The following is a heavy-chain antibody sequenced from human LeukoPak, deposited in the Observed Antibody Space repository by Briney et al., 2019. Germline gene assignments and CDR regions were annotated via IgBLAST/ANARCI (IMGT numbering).Heavy chain of an antibody. V-gene: IGHV4-34*01. CDR2: INHSGST. D-gene: IGHD4-17*01. CDR3: ARVTRALRTVTKPPRSNAFDI. J-gene: IGHJ3*02. Sequence: SETLSLTCAVYGGSFSGYYWSWIRQPPEKGLVWIGEINHSGSTNYNPSLKSRVTISVDTSKNQFSLKLSSVTAADTAVYYCARVTRALRTVTKPPRSNAFDIWGQGTMVTVSS. CDR1: GGSFSGYY.